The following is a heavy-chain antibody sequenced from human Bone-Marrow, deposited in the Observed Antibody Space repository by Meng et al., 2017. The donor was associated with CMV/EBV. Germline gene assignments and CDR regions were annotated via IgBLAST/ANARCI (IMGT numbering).Heavy chain of an antibody. J-gene: IGHJ4*02. V-gene: IGHV3-74*01. CDR1: GFTFSSYS. D-gene: IGHD3-16*01. Sequence: GGSLRLSCAASGFTFSSYSMNWVRQAPGKGLVWVSRINSDGSSTSYADSVKGRFTISRDNAKNTLYLQMNSLRAEDTAVYYCARGYLWFTLGGEDYWGQGTLVTVSS. CDR3: ARGYLWFTLGGEDY. CDR2: INSDGSST.